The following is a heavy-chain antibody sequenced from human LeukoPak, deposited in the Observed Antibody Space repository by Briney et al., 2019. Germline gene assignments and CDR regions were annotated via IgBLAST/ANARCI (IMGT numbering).Heavy chain of an antibody. V-gene: IGHV1-8*01. D-gene: IGHD3-3*01. CDR2: MNPNSGNT. J-gene: IGHJ5*02. CDR1: GYTFTSYD. Sequence: ASVKVSCKASGYTFTSYDINWVRQATGQGLEWMGWMNPNSGNTGYAQKFQGRVTMTRNTSRSIAYMELSSLRAEDTAIYYCAKEHDLWHEEGNWFDTWGQGVLVTVSS. CDR3: AKEHDLWHEEGNWFDT.